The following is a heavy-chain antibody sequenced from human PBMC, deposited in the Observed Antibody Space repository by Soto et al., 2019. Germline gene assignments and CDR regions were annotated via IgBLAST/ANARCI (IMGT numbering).Heavy chain of an antibody. CDR2: INPSGGIT. D-gene: IGHD2-15*01. J-gene: IGHJ3*02. CDR1: GFTLTSYY. V-gene: IGHV1-46*01. CDR3: ARYGGNRDDALDI. Sequence: SVKGSCKASGFTLTSYYLHWVRQAPGQGPEWMGIINPSGGITNDAQKLQDRVTMTSDTSTSTVYMELSSLRYDDTAVYYCARYGGNRDDALDIWGQGTMVGVSS.